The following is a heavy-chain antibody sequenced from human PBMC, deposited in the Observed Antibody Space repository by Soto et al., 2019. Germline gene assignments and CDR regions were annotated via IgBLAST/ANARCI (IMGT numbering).Heavy chain of an antibody. Sequence: PGESLKISCKASGYRFTSSWIGWVRQMPGKGLEWMGIIYPGDSDTRYRPPFQGQVTISADTSSSTAYLQWNSLQASATAMYYCARLHGIVAPGTVFLDNWGQGTMVTVSS. CDR3: ARLHGIVAPGTVFLDN. J-gene: IGHJ4*02. D-gene: IGHD2-2*01. V-gene: IGHV5-51*01. CDR1: GYRFTSSW. CDR2: IYPGDSDT.